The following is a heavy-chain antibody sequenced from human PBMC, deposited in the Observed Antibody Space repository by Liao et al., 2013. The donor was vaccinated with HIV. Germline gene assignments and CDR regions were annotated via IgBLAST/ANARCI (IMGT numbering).Heavy chain of an antibody. CDR3: ARDIPGYSSNWYGGWFDP. CDR1: GGSIINYY. V-gene: IGHV4-4*07. J-gene: IGHJ5*02. CDR2: INSSGNT. Sequence: QVQLQESGPGLIKPSETLSLTCSVSGGSIINYYWSWIRQPAGKGPEWIGRINSSGNTNYNPSFRGRLTMSVDTSKNQFSLRLNSVTAADTAVYYCARDIPGYSSNWYGGWFDPWGQGILVTVSS. D-gene: IGHD6-13*01.